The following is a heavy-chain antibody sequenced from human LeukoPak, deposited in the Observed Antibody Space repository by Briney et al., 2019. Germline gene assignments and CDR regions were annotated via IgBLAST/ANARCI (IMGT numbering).Heavy chain of an antibody. CDR3: ARDGYYDSSGYYGFGGMDV. CDR2: IGTAGDT. V-gene: IGHV3-13*01. D-gene: IGHD3-22*01. CDR1: GFTFSSYD. Sequence: GGSLRLSCAASGFTFSSYDMHWVRQATGKGLEWVSAIGTAGDTYYPGSVKGRFTISRENAKNSLYLQMNSLRAGDTAVYYRARDGYYDSSGYYGFGGMDVWGQGTTVTVSS. J-gene: IGHJ6*02.